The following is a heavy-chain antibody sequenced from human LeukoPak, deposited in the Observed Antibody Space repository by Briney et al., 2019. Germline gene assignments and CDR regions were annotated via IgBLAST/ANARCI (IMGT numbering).Heavy chain of an antibody. J-gene: IGHJ4*02. D-gene: IGHD3-22*01. CDR1: GGTFSSYA. V-gene: IGHV1-69*13. CDR3: ARGNYYDSSGYPRRFDY. CDR2: IIPIFGTA. Sequence: SVKVSCKASGGTFSSYAISRVRQAPGQGLEWMGGIIPIFGTANYAQKFQGRVTITADESTSTAYMELSSLRSEDTAVYYCARGNYYDSSGYPRRFDYWGQGTLVTVSS.